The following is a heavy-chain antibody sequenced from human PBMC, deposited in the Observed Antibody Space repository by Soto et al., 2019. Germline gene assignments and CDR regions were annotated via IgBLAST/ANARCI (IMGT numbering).Heavy chain of an antibody. D-gene: IGHD2-21*02. V-gene: IGHV3-23*01. Sequence: GGSLRLSCAASGLTFNNYAMTWGRQAPGKGLEWVSGISRSGGSTYYADSVKGRFAISRDNSKNTLYLQMNSLRAEDTAVYYCARDTGGACYSLSAFDIWGQGTMVTVSS. CDR1: GLTFNNYA. CDR2: ISRSGGST. J-gene: IGHJ3*02. CDR3: ARDTGGACYSLSAFDI.